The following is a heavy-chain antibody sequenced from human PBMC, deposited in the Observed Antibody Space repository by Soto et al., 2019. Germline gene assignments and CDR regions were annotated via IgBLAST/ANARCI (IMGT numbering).Heavy chain of an antibody. CDR1: GGSISSGGYS. Sequence: SETLSLTCAVSGGSISSGGYSWSWIRQQPGKGLEWIGYIYHSGSTYYNTSLKSRVTISVDRSKNQFSLKVRSVTAADTAVYYCARDPGSGSYYGWFDPWGQGTLVTVSS. CDR3: ARDPGSGSYYGWFDP. CDR2: IYHSGST. V-gene: IGHV4-30-2*01. D-gene: IGHD3-10*01. J-gene: IGHJ5*02.